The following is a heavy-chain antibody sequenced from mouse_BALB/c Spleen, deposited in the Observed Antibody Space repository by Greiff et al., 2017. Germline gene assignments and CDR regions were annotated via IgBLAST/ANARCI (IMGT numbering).Heavy chain of an antibody. V-gene: IGHV1-7*01. J-gene: IGHJ2*01. D-gene: IGHD2-1*01. Sequence: QVHVKQSGAELAKPGASVKMSCKASGYTFTSYWMHWVKQRPGQGLEWIGYINPSTGYTEYNQKFKDKATLTADKSSSTAYMQLSSLTSEDSAVYYCARSPYGNYDYWGQGTTLTVSS. CDR3: ARSPYGNYDY. CDR2: INPSTGYT. CDR1: GYTFTSYW.